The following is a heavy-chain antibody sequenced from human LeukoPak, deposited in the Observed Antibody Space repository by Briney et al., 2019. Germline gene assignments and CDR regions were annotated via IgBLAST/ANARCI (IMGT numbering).Heavy chain of an antibody. V-gene: IGHV1-69*05. CDR1: GGTFSSYA. CDR2: IIPIFGTA. D-gene: IGHD2-2*01. CDR3: ARDRLSSPSSTPYYMDV. Sequence: GASVKVSCKASGGTFSSYAISWVRQAPGQGLEWMGRIIPIFGTANYAQKFQGRVTITTDESTSTAYMELSSLRSEDTAVYYCARDRLSSPSSTPYYMDVWGKGTTVTVSS. J-gene: IGHJ6*03.